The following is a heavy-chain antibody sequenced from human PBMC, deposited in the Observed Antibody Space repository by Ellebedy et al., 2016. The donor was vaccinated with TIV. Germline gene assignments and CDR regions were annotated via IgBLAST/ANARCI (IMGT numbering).Heavy chain of an antibody. V-gene: IGHV1-46*01. CDR3: AAGYDGVSLVY. Sequence: ASVKVSXXASGYTFTSYYMHWVRQAPGQGLEWMGIINPSGGSTSYAQKFQGRVTMTRDTSTSTAYMELRSLRSDDTAVYYCAAGYDGVSLVYWGQGTLVTVSS. CDR2: INPSGGST. J-gene: IGHJ4*02. CDR1: GYTFTSYY. D-gene: IGHD3-16*02.